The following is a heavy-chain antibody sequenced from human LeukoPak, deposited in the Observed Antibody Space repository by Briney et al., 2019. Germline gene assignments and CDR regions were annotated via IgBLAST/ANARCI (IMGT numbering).Heavy chain of an antibody. CDR1: GYSFSSYW. J-gene: IGHJ3*02. CDR2: IYPGDSDT. V-gene: IGHV5-51*01. CDR3: ARHLALRDAFNI. Sequence: GESLRISCKGSGYSFSSYWIGWVRQMPGKGLEWMGIIYPGDSDTRYSLSFQGQVTISADKSISTAYLQWSSLKASDTAMYYCARHLALRDAFNIWGQGTMVTVSS.